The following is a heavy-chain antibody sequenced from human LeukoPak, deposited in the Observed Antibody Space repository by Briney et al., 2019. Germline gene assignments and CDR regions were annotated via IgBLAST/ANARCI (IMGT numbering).Heavy chain of an antibody. D-gene: IGHD2-15*01. CDR2: IWYDGSNK. V-gene: IGHV3-33*01. J-gene: IGHJ3*02. CDR3: ARDGLGYCSGGSCLLSAFDI. Sequence: GGSLRLSCAASGFTFSSYGMHGVRQAPGKGLEWVAVIWYDGSNKYYADSVKGRFTISRDNSKNTLYLQMNSLRAEDTAVYYCARDGLGYCSGGSCLLSAFDIWGQGTMVTVSS. CDR1: GFTFSSYG.